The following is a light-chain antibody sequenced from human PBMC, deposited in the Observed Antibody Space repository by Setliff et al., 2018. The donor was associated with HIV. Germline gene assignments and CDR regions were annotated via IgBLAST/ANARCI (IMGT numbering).Light chain of an antibody. CDR2: DVT. CDR3: CSYAGRYGSSYV. CDR1: SSDVGGYNY. Sequence: QSALAQPRSVSGSPGQSVTISCTGTSSDVGGYNYVSWFQHHPGKSPKLMIYDVTKRPSGVPDRFSGSKSGNTASLTISGLQAEDEADYYCCSYAGRYGSSYVFATGTKVTV. V-gene: IGLV2-11*01. J-gene: IGLJ1*01.